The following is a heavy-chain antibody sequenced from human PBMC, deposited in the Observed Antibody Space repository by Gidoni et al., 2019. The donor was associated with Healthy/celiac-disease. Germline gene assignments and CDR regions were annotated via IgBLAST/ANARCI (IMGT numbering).Heavy chain of an antibody. CDR3: ASDSSGWYRYFDY. Sequence: QVQLGQSGAEVKKPGSSVKVSCKASGGTFSRYAISWVRQAPGPGLEWMGGIIPIFGTANYAQKFQGRVTITADDSTSTASMELSSLRSEDTAVYYCASDSSGWYRYFDYWGQGTLVTVSS. J-gene: IGHJ4*02. CDR1: GGTFSRYA. CDR2: IIPIFGTA. D-gene: IGHD6-19*01. V-gene: IGHV1-69*01.